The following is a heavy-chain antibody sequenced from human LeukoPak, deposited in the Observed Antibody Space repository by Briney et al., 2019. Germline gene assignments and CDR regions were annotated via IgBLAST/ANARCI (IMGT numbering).Heavy chain of an antibody. CDR1: GFTFSSYS. CDR3: ARGERHFPDTA. Sequence: GGSLRLSCAASGFTFSSYSMNWVRQAPGKGLEWVSSISSSSSYIYYADSVKGRFTISRDNAKNSLYLQMNSLRAEDTAVYYCARGERHFPDTAWGQGTLVTVSS. J-gene: IGHJ5*02. V-gene: IGHV3-21*01. D-gene: IGHD3-3*02. CDR2: ISSSSSYI.